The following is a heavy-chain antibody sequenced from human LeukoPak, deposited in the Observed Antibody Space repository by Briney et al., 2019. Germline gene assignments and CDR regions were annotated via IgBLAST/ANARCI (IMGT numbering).Heavy chain of an antibody. V-gene: IGHV4-59*08. CDR3: ARHYPPDYTFDC. Sequence: SETLSLTCTVSGASISSYYWSWIRQPPGKGLEWLGYTDYSGSPNYNPSLKSRVTISVDTSKNQFSLKLSSVTAADTAVYFCARHYPPDYTFDCWGRGTLVTVSS. CDR2: TDYSGSP. J-gene: IGHJ4*02. D-gene: IGHD4-4*01. CDR1: GASISSYY.